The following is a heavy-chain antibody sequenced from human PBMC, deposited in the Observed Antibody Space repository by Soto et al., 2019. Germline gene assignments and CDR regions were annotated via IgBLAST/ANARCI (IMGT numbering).Heavy chain of an antibody. D-gene: IGHD3-22*01. V-gene: IGHV1-18*04. CDR2: ISAYNGNT. Sequence: ASVKVSCKTSGYTFTNHGISWVRQAPGQGLEWMGWISAYNGNTNYAQKLQGRVTMTTDTSTSTAYMELRSLRSDDTAVYYCASGSSGYYCPYWGQGTLVTVSS. CDR1: GYTFTNHG. CDR3: ASGSSGYYCPY. J-gene: IGHJ4*02.